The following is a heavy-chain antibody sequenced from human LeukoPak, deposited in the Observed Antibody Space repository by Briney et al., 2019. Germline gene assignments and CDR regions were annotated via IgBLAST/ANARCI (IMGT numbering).Heavy chain of an antibody. J-gene: IGHJ4*02. CDR2: IYYSGST. CDR1: GGSISSYY. CDR3: ARDRDSSGWHEYFDY. Sequence: SETLSLTCTVSGGSISSYYWSWIRQPPGKGLEWIGYIYYSGSTNYNPSLKGRVTISVDTSKNQFSLKLSSVTAADTAVYYCARDRDSSGWHEYFDYWGQGTLVTVSS. D-gene: IGHD6-19*01. V-gene: IGHV4-59*01.